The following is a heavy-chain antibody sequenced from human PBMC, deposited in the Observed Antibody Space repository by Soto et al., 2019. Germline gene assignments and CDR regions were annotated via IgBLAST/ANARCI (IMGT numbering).Heavy chain of an antibody. CDR3: ARGAVVVPNGLIAGMDV. Sequence: GASVKVSCKASGGSFSSFAFSWVRQAPGQGLEWMGIIDPSSGTTSYTQKFQERVTMTRDTSMSTVYMELSRLRSEDTAVYYCARGAVVVPNGLIAGMDVWGLGTTVTVSS. D-gene: IGHD2-15*01. V-gene: IGHV1-46*01. CDR1: GGSFSSFA. CDR2: IDPSSGTT. J-gene: IGHJ6*02.